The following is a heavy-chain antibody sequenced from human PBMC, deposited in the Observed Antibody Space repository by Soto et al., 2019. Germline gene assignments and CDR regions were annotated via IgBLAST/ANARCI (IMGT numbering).Heavy chain of an antibody. J-gene: IGHJ5*02. V-gene: IGHV1-18*01. CDR2: ISAYNGNT. D-gene: IGHD6-13*01. Sequence: QVRLVQSGAEVKKPGASVKVSCKASGYTFTSYGISWVRQAPGQGLEWMGWISAYNGNTNYAQKLQGRVTMTADTSTSTAYMELRSLRSDDTAVYYCARDVSSSWYGGGNWFDPWGQGTLVTVSS. CDR3: ARDVSSSWYGGGNWFDP. CDR1: GYTFTSYG.